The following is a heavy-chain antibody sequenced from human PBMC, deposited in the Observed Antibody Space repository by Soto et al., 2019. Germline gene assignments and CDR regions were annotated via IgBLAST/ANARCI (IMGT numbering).Heavy chain of an antibody. D-gene: IGHD2-2*01. CDR3: ARDSLGRGIVVVPAAKDI. CDR1: GFTFDDYG. CDR2: INWNGGST. J-gene: IGHJ3*02. Sequence: GGSLRLSCAASGFTFDDYGMSWVRQAPGKGLEWVSGINWNGGSTGYADSVKGRFTISRYNAKNSLYLQMNSLRAEDTALYHCARDSLGRGIVVVPAAKDIWGQGTMVTVSS. V-gene: IGHV3-20*01.